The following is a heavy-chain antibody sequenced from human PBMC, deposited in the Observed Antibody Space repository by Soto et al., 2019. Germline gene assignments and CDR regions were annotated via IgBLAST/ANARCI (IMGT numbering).Heavy chain of an antibody. D-gene: IGHD2-15*01. Sequence: VGSLRLSCAASGFTFSSYSMNWVRQAPGKGLEWVSSISSSSSYIYYADSVKGRFTISRDNAKNSLYLQMNSLRAEDTAVYYCARGAISGGTVRGPAFVWFDPWGQGTLVTVSS. J-gene: IGHJ5*02. V-gene: IGHV3-21*01. CDR3: ARGAISGGTVRGPAFVWFDP. CDR2: ISSSSSYI. CDR1: GFTFSSYS.